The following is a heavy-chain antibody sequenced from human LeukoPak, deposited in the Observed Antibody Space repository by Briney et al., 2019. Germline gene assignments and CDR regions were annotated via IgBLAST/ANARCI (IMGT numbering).Heavy chain of an antibody. CDR1: GFSFDTYA. V-gene: IGHV3-33*01. Sequence: GRSLRLSCAASGFSFDTYAMHWVRQAPGQGLEWVALIWHDGSHKFYSNSVKGRFTISRDNSKNTLYLQMNSLRAEDTAVYYCARDHYYDSSGYYYHFDYWGQGTLVTVSS. CDR2: IWHDGSHK. J-gene: IGHJ4*02. CDR3: ARDHYYDSSGYYYHFDY. D-gene: IGHD3-22*01.